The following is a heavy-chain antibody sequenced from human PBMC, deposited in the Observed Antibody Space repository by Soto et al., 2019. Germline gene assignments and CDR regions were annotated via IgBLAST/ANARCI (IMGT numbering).Heavy chain of an antibody. J-gene: IGHJ4*02. CDR3: ARDKMGSRFSEGLDY. V-gene: IGHV4-31*03. D-gene: IGHD3-22*01. CDR1: GGSISSGGYY. Sequence: SETLSLTCTVSGGSISSGGYYWIWIRHHPGKGLEWIGYIYYSGSTYYNPSLKSRVTISVDTSKNQFSLKLSSVTAADTAVYYCARDKMGSRFSEGLDYWGQGTLVTVSS. CDR2: IYYSGST.